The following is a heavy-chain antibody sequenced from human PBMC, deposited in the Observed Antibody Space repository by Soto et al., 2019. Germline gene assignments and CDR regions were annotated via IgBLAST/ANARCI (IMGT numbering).Heavy chain of an antibody. V-gene: IGHV1-3*01. D-gene: IGHD2-2*01. CDR3: ARHLLVPAVSPFFDY. J-gene: IGHJ4*02. CDR2: IDAGNGNT. CDR1: GYTFSTYA. Sequence: ASVKVSCKASGYTFSTYAIHWVRQAPGQRLEWMGWIDAGNGNTKYSQKFQGRVTITRDTSATTAYMELSSLRSEDTAVYYCARHLLVPAVSPFFDYWGQGTLVTVSS.